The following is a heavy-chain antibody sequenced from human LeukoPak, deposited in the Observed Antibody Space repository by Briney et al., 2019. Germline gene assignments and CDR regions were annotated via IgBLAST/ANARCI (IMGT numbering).Heavy chain of an antibody. Sequence: GRSLRLSCAASGFTFSSYAMHWVRQAPGKGLEWVANIRQDGSEKNYVDSVKGRFTISRDNAKNSLYLQMNSLRVEDTAVYYCARDKMQQSTEGSNFVHWGQGTLVTVSS. CDR2: IRQDGSEK. D-gene: IGHD6-13*01. CDR3: ARDKMQQSTEGSNFVH. V-gene: IGHV3-7*01. CDR1: GFTFSSYA. J-gene: IGHJ4*02.